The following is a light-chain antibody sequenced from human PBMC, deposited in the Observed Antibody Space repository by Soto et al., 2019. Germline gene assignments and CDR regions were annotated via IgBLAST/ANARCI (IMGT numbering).Light chain of an antibody. CDR3: QSDDNRLSALRV. V-gene: IGLV1-40*01. J-gene: IGLJ3*02. CDR1: GSNIGAGYD. Sequence: QSVLTQPPSVSGAPVQRVTISCTGSGSNIGAGYDVHWYQQLPGTAPKLLIYGNSNRPSGVPDRFSGSKSGTSASLAITGLQAEDEADYYFQSDDNRLSALRVFGGGTKLTVL. CDR2: GNS.